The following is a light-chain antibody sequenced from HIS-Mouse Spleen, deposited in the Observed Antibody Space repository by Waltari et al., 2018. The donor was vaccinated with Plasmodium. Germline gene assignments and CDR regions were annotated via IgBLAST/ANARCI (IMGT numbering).Light chain of an antibody. CDR2: KAS. J-gene: IGKJ2*01. CDR3: QQYNSYSYT. Sequence: DIQMTQSPSTLSESVGDRVTITSRASQSISSWLAWYQQKPGKAPKLLIYKASSLESGVPSRFSGSGSGTEFTLTISSLQPDDFATYYCQQYNSYSYTFGQGTKLEIK. V-gene: IGKV1-5*03. CDR1: QSISSW.